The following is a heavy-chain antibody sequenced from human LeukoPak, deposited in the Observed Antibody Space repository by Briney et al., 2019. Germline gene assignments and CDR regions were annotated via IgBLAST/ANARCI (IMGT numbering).Heavy chain of an antibody. J-gene: IGHJ6*02. V-gene: IGHV1-3*01. CDR3: ARDLAPPYSSGWYFNYYGMDV. CDR1: GYTFTSYA. CDR2: INAGNGNT. Sequence: ASVKVSCKASGYTFTSYAMHWVRQAPGQRLEWMGWINAGNGNTKYSQKFQGRVTITRDTSASTAYMELSSLRSEDTAVYYCARDLAPPYSSGWYFNYYGMDVWGQGTTVTVSS. D-gene: IGHD6-19*01.